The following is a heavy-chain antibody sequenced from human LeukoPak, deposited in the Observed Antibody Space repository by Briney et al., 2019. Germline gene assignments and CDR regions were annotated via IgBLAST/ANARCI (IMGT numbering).Heavy chain of an antibody. CDR3: ARDPLGTRPGFDY. CDR2: ISYDGSNK. D-gene: IGHD1-1*01. J-gene: IGHJ4*02. CDR1: GFTFSSYA. V-gene: IGHV3-30*04. Sequence: GGSLRLSCAASGFTFSSYAMHWARQAPGKGLEWVAVISYDGSNKYYADSVKGRFTIPRDNSKNTLYLQTNSLRAEDTAVYYCARDPLGTRPGFDYWGQGTLVTVSS.